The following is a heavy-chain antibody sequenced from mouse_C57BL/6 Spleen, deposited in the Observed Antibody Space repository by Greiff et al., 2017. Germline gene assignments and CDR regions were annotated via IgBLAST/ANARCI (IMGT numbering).Heavy chain of an antibody. J-gene: IGHJ2*01. Sequence: QVQLQQSGPELVKPGASVKISCKASGYSFTSYYIHWVKQRPGQGLEWIGWIYPGSGNTKYNEKFKGKATMTADTSSSTAYMQLSSLTSEDSAVYYCATGGYGNDFDYWGQGTTLTVSS. CDR3: ATGGYGNDFDY. CDR2: IYPGSGNT. D-gene: IGHD2-1*01. CDR1: GYSFTSYY. V-gene: IGHV1-66*01.